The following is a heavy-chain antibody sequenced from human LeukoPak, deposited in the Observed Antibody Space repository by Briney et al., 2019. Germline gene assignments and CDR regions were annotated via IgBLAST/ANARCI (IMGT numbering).Heavy chain of an antibody. CDR1: GYTFTSYD. V-gene: IGHV1-8*01. J-gene: IGHJ4*02. CDR3: ARRMYYYGSGSLGY. Sequence: ASVKVSCKASGYTFTSYDINWVRQATGQGLEWMGWTNPNSGNTGYAQKFQGRVTMTRNTSISTAYMELSSLRSEDTAVYYCARRMYYYGSGSLGYWGQGTLVTVSS. D-gene: IGHD3-10*01. CDR2: TNPNSGNT.